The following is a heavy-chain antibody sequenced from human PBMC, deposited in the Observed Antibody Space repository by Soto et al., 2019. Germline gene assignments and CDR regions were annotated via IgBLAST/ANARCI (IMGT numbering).Heavy chain of an antibody. J-gene: IGHJ5*02. CDR3: ARVGAAAGRGWFDP. Sequence: QVQLQESGPGLVKPSQTLSLTCTVSGGSISSGGYYWSWIRQDPGKGLEWSGYIYNSGSTYYNPSHNSRVTISVDTSKNQFSLKLSSVTAADTAVYYCARVGAAAGRGWFDPWGQGTLVTVSS. CDR2: IYNSGST. D-gene: IGHD6-13*01. V-gene: IGHV4-31*03. CDR1: GGSISSGGYY.